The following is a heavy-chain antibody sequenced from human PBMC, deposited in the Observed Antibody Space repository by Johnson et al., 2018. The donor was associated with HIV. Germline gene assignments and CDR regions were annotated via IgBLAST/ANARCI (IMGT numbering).Heavy chain of an antibody. CDR2: ISWNSGSI. V-gene: IGHV3-9*01. D-gene: IGHD3-10*01. CDR3: AKDRNYGSGSYPDAFDI. J-gene: IGHJ3*02. Sequence: QLVESGGGVVQPGGSLRLSCAASGFTFDDYAMHWVRQAPGKGLEWVSGISWNSGSIGYADSVKGRFTISRDNAKNSLYLQMNSLRAEDTAWYYCAKDRNYGSGSYPDAFDIWGQGTMVTVSS. CDR1: GFTFDDYA.